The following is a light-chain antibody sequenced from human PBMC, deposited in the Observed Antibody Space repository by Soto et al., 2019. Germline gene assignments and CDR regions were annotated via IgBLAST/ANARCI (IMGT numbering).Light chain of an antibody. CDR2: GPS. CDR3: QQYNNWPPIT. V-gene: IGKV3-15*01. Sequence: ETVLTQSPGTLPLSPGERATLSCRASQSVSSSYLAWYQQKPGQAPRLLIYGPSTRATGIPARFSGSGSGTEFTLTISSLQSEDFAVYYCQQYNNWPPITFGQGTRLEIK. J-gene: IGKJ5*01. CDR1: QSVSSSY.